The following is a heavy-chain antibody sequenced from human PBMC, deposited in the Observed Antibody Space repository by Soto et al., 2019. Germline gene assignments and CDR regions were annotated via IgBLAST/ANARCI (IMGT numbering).Heavy chain of an antibody. CDR1: GGTFSSYA. V-gene: IGHV1-3*01. CDR2: INAGNGNT. D-gene: IGHD6-13*01. Sequence: ASVKVSCKASGGTFSSYAISWVRQAPGQGLEWMGWINAGNGNTKYSQKFQGRVTITRDTSASTAYMELSSLRSEDTAVYYCARGSSSWFPTNYYYGMDVWGQGTTVTVSS. CDR3: ARGSSSWFPTNYYYGMDV. J-gene: IGHJ6*02.